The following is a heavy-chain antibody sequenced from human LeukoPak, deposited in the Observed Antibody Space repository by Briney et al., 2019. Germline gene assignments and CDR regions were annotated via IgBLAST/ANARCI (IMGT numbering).Heavy chain of an antibody. CDR3: ARESTNYYDSSGYDY. CDR2: IYTSGST. Sequence: SETLSLTCTVSGCSIYSYYWTWVRLPAGRGLEWIGRIYTSGSTNYNPSLMSRVTISIDKSKNQFSLKLYSVTAADTAVYYCARESTNYYDSSGYDYWGQGTLVTVSS. J-gene: IGHJ4*02. D-gene: IGHD3-22*01. CDR1: GCSIYSYY. V-gene: IGHV4-4*07.